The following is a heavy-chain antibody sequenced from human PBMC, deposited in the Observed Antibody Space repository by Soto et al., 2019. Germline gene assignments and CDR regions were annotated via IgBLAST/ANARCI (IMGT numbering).Heavy chain of an antibody. J-gene: IGHJ4*02. D-gene: IGHD2-2*01. CDR1: GYTFTSFY. CDR2: INPNGGST. CDR3: AIGLPSGDY. V-gene: IGHV1-46*01. Sequence: QVQLVQSGAEVKNPGASVKLSCKASGYTFTSFYIHWVRQAPGQGLEWMAIINPNGGSTNYAPNLQGSVVLHRDTSTNTVYIELSRLGSEDTAVYYCAIGLPSGDYWGQGTLVTVSS.